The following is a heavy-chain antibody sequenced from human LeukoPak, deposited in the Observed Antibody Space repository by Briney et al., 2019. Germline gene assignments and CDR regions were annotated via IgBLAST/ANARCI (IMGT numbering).Heavy chain of an antibody. CDR3: ARTTAVAGSDAFDL. CDR2: INTNTGNP. Sequence: GASVKVSCKASGYTFSSYALNWVRQAPGQGLEWMGWINTNTGNPTYAQGFTGRVVFSLDTSVSTAYLQISSLKAEDTAVYYCARTTAVAGSDAFDLWGQGTMVTVSS. J-gene: IGHJ3*01. V-gene: IGHV7-4-1*02. D-gene: IGHD6-19*01. CDR1: GYTFSSYA.